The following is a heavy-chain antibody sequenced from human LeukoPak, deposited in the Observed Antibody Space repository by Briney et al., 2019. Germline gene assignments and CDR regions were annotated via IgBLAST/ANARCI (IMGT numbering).Heavy chain of an antibody. J-gene: IGHJ5*02. CDR1: GGTFSSYA. CDR3: ARDRLDSSGYYYEMGFDP. D-gene: IGHD3-22*01. Sequence: SVKVSCKASGGTFSSYAISWVRQAPGQGLECMGGIIPIFGTANYAQKFQGRVTITTDESTSTAYMELSSLRSEDTAVYYCARDRLDSSGYYYEMGFDPWGQGTLVTVSS. CDR2: IIPIFGTA. V-gene: IGHV1-69*05.